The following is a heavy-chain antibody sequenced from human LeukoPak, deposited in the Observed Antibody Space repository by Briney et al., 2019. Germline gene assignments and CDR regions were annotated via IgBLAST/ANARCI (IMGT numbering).Heavy chain of an antibody. J-gene: IGHJ4*02. CDR2: IYYSGST. CDR1: GGSISSSSYY. D-gene: IGHD3-10*01. CDR3: AREGVWFGELQGV. Sequence: SETLSLTCTVSGGSISSSSYYWGWIRQPPGKGLEWIGSIYYSGSTNYNPSLKSRVTISVDTSKNQFSLKLSSVTAADTAVYYCAREGVWFGELQGVWGQGTLVTVSS. V-gene: IGHV4-39*07.